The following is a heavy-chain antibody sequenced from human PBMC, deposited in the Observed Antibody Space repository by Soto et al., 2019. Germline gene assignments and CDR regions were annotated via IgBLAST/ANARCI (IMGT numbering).Heavy chain of an antibody. CDR3: TTPTTVTTSPYYYYYGMDV. V-gene: IGHV3-15*07. D-gene: IGHD4-17*01. Sequence: GGSLRLSCAASGFTFSNAWMNWVRQAPGKGLEWVGRIKSKTDGGTTDYAAPVKGRFTISRDDSKNTLYLQMNSLKTEDTAVYYCTTPTTVTTSPYYYYYGMDVWGQGTTVTVSS. CDR2: IKSKTDGGTT. CDR1: GFTFSNAW. J-gene: IGHJ6*02.